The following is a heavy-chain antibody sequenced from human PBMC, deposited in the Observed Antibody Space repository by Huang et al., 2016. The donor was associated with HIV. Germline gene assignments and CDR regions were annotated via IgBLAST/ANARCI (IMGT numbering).Heavy chain of an antibody. J-gene: IGHJ4*02. D-gene: IGHD3-9*01. CDR3: TRDKYDILTGYYPFDY. V-gene: IGHV1-46*01. CDR1: GYTFTTYY. Sequence: QVRLVQSGAEVRKPGASVKISCKASGYTFTTYYIHWVRQAPGHGLEWMGRINPSSSITTYSQNFQVRLTMTRDTSTSTVYMELSNLISEDTAFYYCTRDKYDILTGYYPFDYWGQATLVSVSS. CDR2: INPSSSIT.